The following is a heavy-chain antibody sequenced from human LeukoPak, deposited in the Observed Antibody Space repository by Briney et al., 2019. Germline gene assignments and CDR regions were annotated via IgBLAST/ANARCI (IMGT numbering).Heavy chain of an antibody. CDR2: IIPIFGTA. J-gene: IGHJ6*03. Sequence: GASVKVSCKASGGTFSSYAISWVRQAPGQGLEWMGGIIPIFGTANYAQKFQGRVTITADESTSTAYMELSSLRSEDTAVYYCARAYLTVTTSDYYYYYYMDVWGKGTTVTISS. CDR1: GGTFSSYA. CDR3: ARAYLTVTTSDYYYYYYMDV. D-gene: IGHD4-17*01. V-gene: IGHV1-69*13.